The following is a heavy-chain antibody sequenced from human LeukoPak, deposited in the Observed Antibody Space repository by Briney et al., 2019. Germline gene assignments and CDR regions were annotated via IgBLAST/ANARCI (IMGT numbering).Heavy chain of an antibody. Sequence: ALVKVSCKASGYTFTSYDINWVRQATGQGLEWMGWMNPNSGNTGYAQKFQGRVTITRNTSISTAYMELSRLRSDDTAVYYCAREPTTGYFDYWGQGTLVTVSS. CDR3: AREPTTGYFDY. V-gene: IGHV1-8*03. J-gene: IGHJ4*02. CDR2: MNPNSGNT. D-gene: IGHD4-11*01. CDR1: GYTFTSYD.